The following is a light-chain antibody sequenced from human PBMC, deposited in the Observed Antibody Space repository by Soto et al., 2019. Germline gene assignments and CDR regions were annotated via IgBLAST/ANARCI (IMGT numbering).Light chain of an antibody. CDR2: DVS. V-gene: IGLV2-14*01. J-gene: IGLJ1*01. CDR3: SSYTRSSTLV. CDR1: SSDVGGYNY. Sequence: QSALTQPASVSGSPGQSITISCTGTSSDVGGYNYVSWYQQHPGKAPKLMIYDVSHRPSGVSNRFSGSKSGNTASLTISGLQAEDEVDYYCSSYTRSSTLVFGTGTKVTVL.